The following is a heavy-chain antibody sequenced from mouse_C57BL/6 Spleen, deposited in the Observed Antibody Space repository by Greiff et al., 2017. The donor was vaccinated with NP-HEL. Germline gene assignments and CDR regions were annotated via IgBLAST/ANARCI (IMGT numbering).Heavy chain of an antibody. CDR3: TPIDSSGPYAMDY. CDR1: GFNIKDDY. D-gene: IGHD3-2*02. J-gene: IGHJ4*01. V-gene: IGHV14-4*01. Sequence: VQLQQSGAELVRPGASVKLSCTASGFNIKDDYMHWVKQRPEQGLEWIGWIDPENGDTEYASKFQGKATITADTSSNTAYLQLSSLTSEDTAVYYCTPIDSSGPYAMDYWGQGTSVTVSS. CDR2: IDPENGDT.